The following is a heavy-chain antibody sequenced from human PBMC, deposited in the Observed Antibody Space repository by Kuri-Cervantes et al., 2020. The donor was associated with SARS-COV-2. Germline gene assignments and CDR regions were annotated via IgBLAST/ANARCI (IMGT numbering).Heavy chain of an antibody. CDR3: ARDGSPRVWNGYYTDY. D-gene: IGHD3-3*01. CDR1: GFTFSSYD. J-gene: IGHJ4*02. CDR2: ISHGGTNK. Sequence: GESLKISCAASGFTFSSYDMHWVRQAPGKGLEWVAVISHGGTNKDYADSLKGLFTISRDNSKNTLYLEMNSLRAEDTAVYYCARDGSPRVWNGYYTDYWGQGTLVTVSS. V-gene: IGHV3-30-3*01.